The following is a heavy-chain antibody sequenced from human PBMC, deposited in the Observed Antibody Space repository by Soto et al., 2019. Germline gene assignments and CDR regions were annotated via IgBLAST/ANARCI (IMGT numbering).Heavy chain of an antibody. J-gene: IGHJ6*02. CDR2: INAGNGNT. Sequence: ASVKVACKASGYTFTSYAMHWVRQAPGQRLEWMGWINAGNGNTKYSQKFQGRVTIARDTSASTAYMELSSLRSEDTAVYYCASGSYAYYGMDVWGQGTAVTVSS. D-gene: IGHD1-26*01. CDR3: ASGSYAYYGMDV. V-gene: IGHV1-3*01. CDR1: GYTFTSYA.